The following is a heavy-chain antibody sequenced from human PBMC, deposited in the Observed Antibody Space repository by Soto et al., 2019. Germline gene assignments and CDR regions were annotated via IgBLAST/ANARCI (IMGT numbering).Heavy chain of an antibody. V-gene: IGHV4-34*01. Sequence: SETLSLTCAVYGGSFSGYYWSWIRQPPGKGLEWIGEINHSGSTNYNPSLKSRVTISVDTSKNQFSLKLSSVTAADTAVYYCARGVRYCSSTSCYKRNWFNPWGQGTLVTVSS. D-gene: IGHD2-2*02. CDR1: GGSFSGYY. J-gene: IGHJ5*02. CDR3: ARGVRYCSSTSCYKRNWFNP. CDR2: INHSGST.